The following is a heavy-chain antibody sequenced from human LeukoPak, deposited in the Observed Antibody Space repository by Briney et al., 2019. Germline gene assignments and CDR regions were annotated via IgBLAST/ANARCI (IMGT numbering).Heavy chain of an antibody. CDR1: GGSFSGYY. D-gene: IGHD3-22*01. V-gene: IGHV4-59*10. J-gene: IGHJ6*02. CDR3: ARATYYYDSSGYIGYYYYGMDV. Sequence: SETLSLTCAVYGGSFSGYYWSWIRQPAGKGLEWIGRIYTSGSTNYNPSLKSRVTMSVDTSKNQFSLKLSSVTAADTAVYYCARATYYYDSSGYIGYYYYGMDVWGQGTTVTVSS. CDR2: IYTSGST.